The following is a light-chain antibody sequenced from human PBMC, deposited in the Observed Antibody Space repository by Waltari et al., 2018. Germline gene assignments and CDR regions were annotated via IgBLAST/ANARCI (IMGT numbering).Light chain of an antibody. CDR1: KLGDKY. J-gene: IGLJ2*01. CDR3: QARDSSNVV. CDR2: TDN. V-gene: IGLV3-1*01. Sequence: SYELTQPPSVSVSPGQTATITCSGEKLGDKYISWYQKRPGQPPVVVIYTDNKRPSGIPERFSGSNSGDTATLTISGTQALDEADYYCQARDSSNVVFGGGTKLTVL.